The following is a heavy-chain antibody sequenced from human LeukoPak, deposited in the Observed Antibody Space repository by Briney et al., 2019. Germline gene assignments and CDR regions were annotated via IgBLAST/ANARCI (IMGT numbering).Heavy chain of an antibody. CDR2: ISSNGGST. V-gene: IGHV3-64*01. CDR1: GFTFSSYA. D-gene: IGHD3-10*01. J-gene: IGHJ4*02. CDR3: ARGDEFGDLIDY. Sequence: GGALRLSCAASGFTFSSYAMHWVRQAPGKGLDHVSAISSNGGSTYYANSVKGRFTISRDNSKNTLYLQMGSLRAEDMAVYYCARGDEFGDLIDYWGQGTLVTVSS.